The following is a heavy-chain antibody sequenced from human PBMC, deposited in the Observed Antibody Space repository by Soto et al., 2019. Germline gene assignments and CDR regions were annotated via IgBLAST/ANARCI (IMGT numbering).Heavy chain of an antibody. CDR3: AREDFWSGSTFHNWSDP. Sequence: QVQLVQSGAEVKKPGASVKVSCKASGYTFTSYAMHWVRQAPGQRLEWMGWINTGNGITKKSQKFQGRVTITRDTSASTAYMELSSLRSEDTAVYYCAREDFWSGSTFHNWSDPWGQGTLVTVSS. CDR2: INTGNGIT. D-gene: IGHD3-3*01. J-gene: IGHJ5*02. V-gene: IGHV1-3*04. CDR1: GYTFTSYA.